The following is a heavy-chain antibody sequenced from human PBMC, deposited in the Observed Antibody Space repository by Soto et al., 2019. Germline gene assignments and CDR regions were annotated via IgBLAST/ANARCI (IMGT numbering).Heavy chain of an antibody. V-gene: IGHV3-23*01. CDR3: AKEALWFGELDY. J-gene: IGHJ4*02. CDR2: ISGSGGRT. Sequence: GGSLRLSCAASGFTFSSYAMSWVRQAPGKGLEWVSAISGSGGRTYYADSVKGRFTISRENTKNTLYLQMNSLRAEDTAVYYCAKEALWFGELDYCGQGSLVTVSS. CDR1: GFTFSSYA. D-gene: IGHD3-10*01.